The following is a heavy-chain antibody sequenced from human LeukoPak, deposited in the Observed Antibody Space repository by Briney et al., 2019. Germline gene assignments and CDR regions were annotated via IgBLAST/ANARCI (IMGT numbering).Heavy chain of an antibody. D-gene: IGHD1-14*01. CDR3: AGQPVVPVFDY. V-gene: IGHV3-23*01. CDR2: ISGSGGST. CDR1: GFTFSSYA. Sequence: GGSLRLSCVASGFTFSSYAMSWVRQAPGKGLEWVSAISGSGGSTYYADSVKGRFTISRDNSKNTLYLQMNSLRAEDTAVYYCAGQPVVPVFDYWGQGTLVTVSS. J-gene: IGHJ4*02.